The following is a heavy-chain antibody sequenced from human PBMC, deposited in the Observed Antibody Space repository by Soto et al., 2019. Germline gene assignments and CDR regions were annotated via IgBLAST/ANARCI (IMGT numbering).Heavy chain of an antibody. CDR3: ARSIEEAEHYFDY. V-gene: IGHV5-51*01. J-gene: IGHJ4*02. Sequence: GESLQISCKGSGYSFTSYWIGWVRQMPGKGLEWMGIIYPGDSDTRYSPSFQGQVTISADKSISTAYLQWSSLKASDTAMDYCARSIEEAEHYFDYWGQGTLVTGFS. D-gene: IGHD6-13*01. CDR2: IYPGDSDT. CDR1: GYSFTSYW.